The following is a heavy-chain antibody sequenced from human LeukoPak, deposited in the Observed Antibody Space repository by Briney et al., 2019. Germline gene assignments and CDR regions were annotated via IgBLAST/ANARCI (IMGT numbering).Heavy chain of an antibody. Sequence: GGSLRLSCAASGFTFGPYTMNWVRQAPGKGREWVSYISSSSDTIYYADSVKGRFTISRDNAKNSLYLQMNSLRAEDTAVYYCARDSVAGTYFDYWGQGTLVTVSS. J-gene: IGHJ4*02. V-gene: IGHV3-48*04. CDR2: ISSSSDTI. CDR1: GFTFGPYT. D-gene: IGHD6-19*01. CDR3: ARDSVAGTYFDY.